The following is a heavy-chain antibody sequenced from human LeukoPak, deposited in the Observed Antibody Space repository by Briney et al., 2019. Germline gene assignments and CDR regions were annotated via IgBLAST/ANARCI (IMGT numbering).Heavy chain of an antibody. Sequence: GRSLRLSCAASGFTFSNYAMHWVRQAPGKGLEWVTFICDDGSNKYYADSVKGRFTISRDNSKNTLYLQMNSLRAEDTAVYYCARALGVTGTTGYFDYWGQGTLVTVSS. CDR1: GFTFSNYA. CDR3: ARALGVTGTTGYFDY. J-gene: IGHJ4*02. D-gene: IGHD1-7*01. CDR2: ICDDGSNK. V-gene: IGHV3-30-3*01.